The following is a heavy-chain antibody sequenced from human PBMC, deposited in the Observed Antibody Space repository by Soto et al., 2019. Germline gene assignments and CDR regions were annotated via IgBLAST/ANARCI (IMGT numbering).Heavy chain of an antibody. CDR2: IGGGGRLI. Sequence: EVQLVESGGGLVQRGGSLRLSCAASGFTFSSFSMNWVRQAPGRGLEWISYIGGGGRLISYADSVKGRFAISRDNAQNSLSLQMDSLRDEDTAVYYCARDLGWAFDCWGQGTLVTVSS. V-gene: IGHV3-48*02. CDR1: GFTFSSFS. J-gene: IGHJ4*02. CDR3: ARDLGWAFDC. D-gene: IGHD6-19*01.